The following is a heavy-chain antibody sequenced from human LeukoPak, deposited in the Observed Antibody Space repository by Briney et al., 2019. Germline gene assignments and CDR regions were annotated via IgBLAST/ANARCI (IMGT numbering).Heavy chain of an antibody. Sequence: GGSLRLSCAASGFTFSSYEMHWVRQAPGKGLEWVSYISSSGSTIYYADSVKGRFPISRHNAKNSLYLQMNSLRPDDTAVYYXGRGGAMVINYWGQGTLVTVSS. CDR1: GFTFSSYE. J-gene: IGHJ4*02. CDR3: GRGGAMVINY. CDR2: ISSSGSTI. V-gene: IGHV3-48*03. D-gene: IGHD5-18*01.